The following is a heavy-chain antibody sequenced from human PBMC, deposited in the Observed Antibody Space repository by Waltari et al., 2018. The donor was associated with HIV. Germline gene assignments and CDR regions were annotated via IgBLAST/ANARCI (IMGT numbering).Heavy chain of an antibody. J-gene: IGHJ3*02. CDR1: GFTFSRFW. Sequence: EGQLVESGGELVQPGGSLRLPWEASGFTFSRFWLSWVRQAPGKGLEWVGNIKQDGSEKQYVDSVKGRFTMSRDNTKNSLYLQMNGLRVEETAIYYCARDPFDVGGYGAVDIWGQGTVVAVSS. D-gene: IGHD3-22*01. CDR3: ARDPFDVGGYGAVDI. CDR2: IKQDGSEK. V-gene: IGHV3-7*01.